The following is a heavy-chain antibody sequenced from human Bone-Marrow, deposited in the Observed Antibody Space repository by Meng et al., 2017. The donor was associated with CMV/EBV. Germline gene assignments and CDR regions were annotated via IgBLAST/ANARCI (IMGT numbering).Heavy chain of an antibody. Sequence: ASVKVSCKASGYTFTSYDINWVRQATGQGLEWMGWMNPNSGNTGYAQKFQGRGTMTRNTSISTAYMELSSLRSEDTAVYYCARVRLSSGTDYWGQGTLVTVSS. CDR3: ARVRLSSGTDY. J-gene: IGHJ4*02. V-gene: IGHV1-8*01. CDR2: MNPNSGNT. CDR1: GYTFTSYD. D-gene: IGHD3-22*01.